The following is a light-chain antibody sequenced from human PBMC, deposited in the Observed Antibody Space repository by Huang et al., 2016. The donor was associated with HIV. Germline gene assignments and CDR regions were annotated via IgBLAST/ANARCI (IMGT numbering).Light chain of an antibody. CDR3: QQYAGSPYT. V-gene: IGKV3-20*01. CDR2: VAS. J-gene: IGKJ2*01. Sequence: EIVLTQSPGTLSLSPGERATLSCRASQPVSSRLLAWYQQKPGQAPRLLIHVASTRATGIPDIFSGSGSGTDFTLSISRLEPEDFAVYFCQQYAGSPYTFGQGTKLEIK. CDR1: QPVSSRL.